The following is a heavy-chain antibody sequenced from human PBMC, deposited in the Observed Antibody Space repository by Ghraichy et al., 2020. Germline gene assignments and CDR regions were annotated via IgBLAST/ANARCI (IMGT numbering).Heavy chain of an antibody. CDR3: AKEGGRLGEGAFDV. CDR2: IKPDGSEK. D-gene: IGHD3-10*01. Sequence: GGSLRLSCAASGFTFSSHWMSWVRQAPGKGLEWVAIIKPDGSEKYYVDSVKGRFTISRDNAKNSLYLQMNSLRAEDTAVYYCAKEGGRLGEGAFDVWGQGTKVTVSS. CDR1: GFTFSSHW. J-gene: IGHJ3*01. V-gene: IGHV3-7*03.